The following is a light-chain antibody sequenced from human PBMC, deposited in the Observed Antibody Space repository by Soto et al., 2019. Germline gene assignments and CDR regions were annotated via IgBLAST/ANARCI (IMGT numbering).Light chain of an antibody. CDR1: QSVSSNN. CDR3: QQYDRSSFT. CDR2: GAS. Sequence: EIVLTQSPGTLSLSPGERATLSCRASQSVSSNNLAWYQQRPGQAPRVVIYGASTRATGIPERFSGSGSGTDFTLTISRLEPEDFAVYYCQQYDRSSFTFGHGTKVDIK. V-gene: IGKV3-20*01. J-gene: IGKJ3*01.